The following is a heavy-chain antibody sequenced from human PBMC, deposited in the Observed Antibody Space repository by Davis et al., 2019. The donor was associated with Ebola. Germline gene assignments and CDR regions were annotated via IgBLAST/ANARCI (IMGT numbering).Heavy chain of an antibody. J-gene: IGHJ4*02. V-gene: IGHV3-30*14. D-gene: IGHD4-17*01. Sequence: GESLKISCAASGFTFSSYAMHWVRQAPGKGLEWVAVISYDGSNKYYADSVKGRFTVSRDRSKNTLYLQMNGLRAEDTALYYCVRESRTYGDFFDWGQGTLVTVSS. CDR2: ISYDGSNK. CDR1: GFTFSSYA. CDR3: VRESRTYGDFFD.